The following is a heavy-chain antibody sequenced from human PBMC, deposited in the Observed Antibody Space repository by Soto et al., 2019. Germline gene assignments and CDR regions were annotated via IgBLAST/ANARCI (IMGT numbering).Heavy chain of an antibody. V-gene: IGHV4-34*01. CDR2: INHSGST. Sequence: PSETLSLTCAVYGGSFSGYYWSWIRQPPGKGLEWIGEINHSGSTNYNPSLKSRVTISVDTSKNQFSLKLSSVTAADRAVYYCASEHSSSLVGMDVCGQGTTVTVSS. J-gene: IGHJ6*02. CDR1: GGSFSGYY. D-gene: IGHD6-6*01. CDR3: ASEHSSSLVGMDV.